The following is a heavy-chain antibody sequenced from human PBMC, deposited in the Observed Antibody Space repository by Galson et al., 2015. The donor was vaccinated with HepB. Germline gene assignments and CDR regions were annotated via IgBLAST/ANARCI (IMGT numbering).Heavy chain of an antibody. CDR1: GGTFSSYA. CDR2: IIPIFGIA. D-gene: IGHD3-16*01. CDR3: ARDWTGGDGYKYGMDV. Sequence: SVKVSCKASGGTFSSYAISWVRQAPGQGLEWMGGIIPIFGIANYAQEFQGRVTITADESTSTAYMELSSLRSEDTAVYYCARDWTGGDGYKYGMDVWGQGTTVTVSS. V-gene: IGHV1-69*13. J-gene: IGHJ6*02.